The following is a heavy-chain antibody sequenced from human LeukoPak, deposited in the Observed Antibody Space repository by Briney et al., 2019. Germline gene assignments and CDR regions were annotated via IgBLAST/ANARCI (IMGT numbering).Heavy chain of an antibody. D-gene: IGHD4-17*01. CDR2: MYYSGST. J-gene: IGHJ6*02. Sequence: SETLSLTCTVSGAFISSSSYYWVWIRQPPGKGLEWIGSMYYSGSTHYNPSLKSRVTISVDTSENQYSLSLSSVTAADTAVYYCARAVETTVTYYYYYGLDVWGQGTTVIVSS. CDR3: ARAVETTVTYYYYYGLDV. CDR1: GAFISSSSYY. V-gene: IGHV4-39*07.